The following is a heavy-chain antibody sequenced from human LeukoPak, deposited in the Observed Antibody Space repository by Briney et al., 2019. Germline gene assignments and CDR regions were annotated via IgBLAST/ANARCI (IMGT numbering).Heavy chain of an antibody. D-gene: IGHD3-10*01. CDR2: MNPNSGNT. CDR1: GYTFTSSD. Sequence: ASVKVSCKASGYTFTSSDINWVRQATGQGLEWMGWMNPNSGNTGYAQKFRGRVTMTRNTSISTAYMELSSLRSEDTAVYYCARMVRGAYAGSYWGQGTLVTVSS. CDR3: ARMVRGAYAGSY. J-gene: IGHJ4*02. V-gene: IGHV1-8*01.